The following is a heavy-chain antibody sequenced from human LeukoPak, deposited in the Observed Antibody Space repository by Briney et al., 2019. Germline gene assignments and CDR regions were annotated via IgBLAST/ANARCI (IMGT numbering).Heavy chain of an antibody. CDR2: INHSGST. V-gene: IGHV4-34*01. J-gene: IGHJ4*02. CDR3: ARQGI. Sequence: SGTLSLTCAVYGGSFSGYYWSWIRQPPGRGLEWIGEINHSGSTNYNPSLKSRVTISVDTSKNQFSLKLSSVTAADTAVYYCARQGIWGQGTLVTVSS. CDR1: GGSFSGYY.